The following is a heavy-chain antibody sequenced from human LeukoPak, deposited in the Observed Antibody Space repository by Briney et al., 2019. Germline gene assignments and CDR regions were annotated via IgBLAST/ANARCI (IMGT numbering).Heavy chain of an antibody. CDR1: GGSISSHY. CDR2: IYYSGST. D-gene: IGHD2-2*01. Sequence: SETLSLTCTVSGGSISSHYWSWIRQPPGKGLEWIGYIYYSGSTYYNPSLKSRVTISVDTSKNQFSLKLSSVTATDTAVYYCARDLGYVDYWGQGTLVTVSS. V-gene: IGHV4-59*11. CDR3: ARDLGYVDY. J-gene: IGHJ4*02.